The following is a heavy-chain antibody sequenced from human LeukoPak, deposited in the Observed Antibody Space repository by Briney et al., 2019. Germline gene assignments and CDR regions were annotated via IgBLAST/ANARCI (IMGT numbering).Heavy chain of an antibody. CDR3: VRCSDNCYLRYCDL. CDR2: INHTGST. Sequence: PSETLSLTCAVYGGSFSDYYWSWIRQPPGRGLEWIGEINHTGSTNYNPSLKSRVTISVDTSKNQFSLKLSSVTAADTAVYYCVRCSDNCYLRYCDLWGRGTLVTVSS. CDR1: GGSFSDYY. J-gene: IGHJ2*01. V-gene: IGHV4-34*01. D-gene: IGHD2-21*02.